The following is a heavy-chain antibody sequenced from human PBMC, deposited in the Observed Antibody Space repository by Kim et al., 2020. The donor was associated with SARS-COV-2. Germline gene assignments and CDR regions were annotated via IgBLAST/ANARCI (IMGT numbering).Heavy chain of an antibody. CDR3: ATAVVTPLLPQGYFDY. CDR2: IYHSGST. CDR1: GGSISSSNW. J-gene: IGHJ4*02. D-gene: IGHD3-22*01. Sequence: SETLSLTCAVSGGSISSSNWWSWVRQPPGKGLEWIGEIYHSGSTNYNPSLKSRVTISVDKSKNQFSLKLSSVTAADTAVYYCATAVVTPLLPQGYFDYWGQGTLVTVSS. V-gene: IGHV4-4*02.